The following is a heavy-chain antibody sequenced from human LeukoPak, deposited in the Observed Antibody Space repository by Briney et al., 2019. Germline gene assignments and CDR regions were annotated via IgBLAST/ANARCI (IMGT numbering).Heavy chain of an antibody. Sequence: ASVKVSCKASGYTFTSYGTSWVRQAPGQGLEWMGWISAYNGNTNYAQKLQGRVTMTTDTSTSTAYMELRSLRSDDTAVYYCARVGYCTNGVCYGGVDYWGQGTLVTVSS. CDR1: GYTFTSYG. D-gene: IGHD2-8*01. CDR2: ISAYNGNT. J-gene: IGHJ4*02. V-gene: IGHV1-18*01. CDR3: ARVGYCTNGVCYGGVDY.